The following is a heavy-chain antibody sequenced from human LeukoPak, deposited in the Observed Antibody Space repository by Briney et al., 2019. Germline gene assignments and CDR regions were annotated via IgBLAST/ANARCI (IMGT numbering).Heavy chain of an antibody. CDR1: GFTFSSYG. D-gene: IGHD6-6*01. V-gene: IGHV3-30*18. CDR3: AKEVAARPHRKHFDY. Sequence: SGGSLRLSCAASGFTFSSYGMPWVRQAPGKGLEWVAVISYDGSNKYYADSVKGRFTISRDNSKNTLYLQMNSLRAEDTAVYYCAKEVAARPHRKHFDYWGQGTLVTVSS. J-gene: IGHJ4*02. CDR2: ISYDGSNK.